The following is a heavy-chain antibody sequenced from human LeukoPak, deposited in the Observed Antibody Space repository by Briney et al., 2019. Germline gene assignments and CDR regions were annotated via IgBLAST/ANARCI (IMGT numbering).Heavy chain of an antibody. CDR2: FSTSSRYI. CDR1: AFTFSSYT. J-gene: IGHJ6*03. Sequence: GGSLRLSCVASAFTFSSYTMNWVRQAPGKGLEWVSSFSTSSRYIYYADSVKGRLTIYRDNAKNSLYLQMNSLRADDTAVYYCARGAGDPYYMDVWGKGTTVTVSS. CDR3: ARGAGDPYYMDV. D-gene: IGHD4-17*01. V-gene: IGHV3-21*01.